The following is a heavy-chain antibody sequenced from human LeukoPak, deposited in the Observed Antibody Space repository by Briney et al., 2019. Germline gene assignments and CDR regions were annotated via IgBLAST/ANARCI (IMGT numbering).Heavy chain of an antibody. J-gene: IGHJ3*02. CDR1: GYTFTSYG. CDR2: ISAYNGNT. V-gene: IGHV1-18*01. D-gene: IGHD4-17*01. Sequence: ASVKXSCKASGYTFTSYGISWVRQAPGQGLEWMGWISAYNGNTNYAQKLQGRVTMTTDTSTSTAYMELSSLRSEDTAFYYCAREEATTGALDIWGQGTMVTVSP. CDR3: AREEATTGALDI.